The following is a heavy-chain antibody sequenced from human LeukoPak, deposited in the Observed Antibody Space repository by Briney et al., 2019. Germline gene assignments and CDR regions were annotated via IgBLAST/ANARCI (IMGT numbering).Heavy chain of an antibody. J-gene: IGHJ4*02. CDR2: IYSGGST. CDR1: GFTFSSNY. Sequence: PGGSLRLSCAASGFTFSSNYMSWVRQAPGKGLEWVSVIYSGGSTYYADSVKGRFTISRDNSKNTLYLQMNSLRAEDTAVYYCARDGGSYHGYYFDYWGQGTLVTVSS. D-gene: IGHD3-16*02. V-gene: IGHV3-53*01. CDR3: ARDGGSYHGYYFDY.